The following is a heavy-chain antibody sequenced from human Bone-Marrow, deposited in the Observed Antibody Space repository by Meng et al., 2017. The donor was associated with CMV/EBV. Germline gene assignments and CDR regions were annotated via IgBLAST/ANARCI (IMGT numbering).Heavy chain of an antibody. J-gene: IGHJ1*01. V-gene: IGHV3-7*01. D-gene: IGHD2-21*01. Sequence: GESLKLSCAASGFTFSSYWMSWVRQAPGKGLEWVANIKQDGSEKYYVDSVKGRFTISRDNAKNSLYLQMNSLRAEDTAVYYCARFVGCGGDCYRPAEYFQHWGQGTLVNVAS. CDR3: ARFVGCGGDCYRPAEYFQH. CDR2: IKQDGSEK. CDR1: GFTFSSYW.